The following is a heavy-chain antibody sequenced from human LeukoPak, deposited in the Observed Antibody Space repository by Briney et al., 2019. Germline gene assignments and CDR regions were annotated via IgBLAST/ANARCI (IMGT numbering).Heavy chain of an antibody. CDR1: GYSISSGYY. CDR3: ATNDYGVY. V-gene: IGHV4-38-2*02. D-gene: IGHD4-17*01. Sequence: PSETPSLTCTVSGYSISSGYYWGWIRQPPGKGLEWIGSIYHSGSTYYNPSLKSRVTISVDTSKNQFSLKLSSVTAADTAVYYCATNDYGVYWGQGTLVTVSS. CDR2: IYHSGST. J-gene: IGHJ4*02.